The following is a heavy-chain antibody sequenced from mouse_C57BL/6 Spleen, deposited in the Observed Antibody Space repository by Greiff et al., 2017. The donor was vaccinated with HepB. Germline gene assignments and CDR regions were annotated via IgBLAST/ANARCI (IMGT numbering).Heavy chain of an antibody. V-gene: IGHV1-18*01. CDR2: INPNNGGT. CDR1: GYTFTDYN. J-gene: IGHJ4*01. CDR3: ARSGYYGSSYRLDYAMDY. Sequence: EVHLVESGPELVKPGASVKIPCKASGYTFTDYNMDWVKQSHGKSLEWIGDINPNNGGTIYNQKFKGKATLTVDKSSSTAYMELRSLTSEDTAVYYCARSGYYGSSYRLDYAMDYWGQGTSVTVSS. D-gene: IGHD1-1*01.